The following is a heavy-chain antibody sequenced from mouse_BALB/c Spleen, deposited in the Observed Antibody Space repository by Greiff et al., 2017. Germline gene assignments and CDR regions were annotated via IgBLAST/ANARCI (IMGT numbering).Heavy chain of an antibody. CDR3: ASHYGSSPLCAY. J-gene: IGHJ3*01. Sequence: VKLMESGPGLVQPSQSLSITCTVSGFSLTSYGVHWVRQSPGKGLEWLGVIWSGGSTDYNAAFISRLSISKDNSKSQVFFKMNSLQANDTAIYYCASHYGSSPLCAYWGQGTLVTVSA. CDR2: IWSGGST. CDR1: GFSLTSYG. D-gene: IGHD1-1*01. V-gene: IGHV2-2*02.